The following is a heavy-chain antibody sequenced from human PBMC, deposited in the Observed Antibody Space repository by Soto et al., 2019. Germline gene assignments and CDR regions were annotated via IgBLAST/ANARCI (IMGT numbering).Heavy chain of an antibody. J-gene: IGHJ4*02. CDR1: GGSISSGDYY. D-gene: IGHD3-3*01. CDR3: ARATIFGVVIFDY. CDR2: IYYSGST. V-gene: IGHV4-30-4*01. Sequence: QVQLQESGPGLVKPSQTLSLTCTVSGGSISSGDYYWSWIRQPPGKGLEWIGYIYYSGSTYYNPSLNRRVTISVDTSKNQFSLKLSPVTAADTAVYYCARATIFGVVIFDYWGQGTLVTVSS.